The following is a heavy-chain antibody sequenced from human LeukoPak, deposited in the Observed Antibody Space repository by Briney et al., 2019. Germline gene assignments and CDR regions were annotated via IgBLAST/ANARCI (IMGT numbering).Heavy chain of an antibody. D-gene: IGHD1-26*01. J-gene: IGHJ4*02. V-gene: IGHV3-23*01. CDR2: ISGSGGGT. Sequence: PGGSLRLSCAASGFTFSSSDMSWVRQAPAKGLEWVSDISGSGGGTDYADSVKGRFTISRDNSKNTLFLQMNSLRAEDTAVYYCAKDLVGPKGPFDYWGQGTLVTVSS. CDR1: GFTFSSSD. CDR3: AKDLVGPKGPFDY.